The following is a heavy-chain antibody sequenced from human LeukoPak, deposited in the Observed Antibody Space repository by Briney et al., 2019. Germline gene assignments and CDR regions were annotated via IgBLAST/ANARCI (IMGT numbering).Heavy chain of an antibody. CDR1: GFSISDSY. CDR3: STDPRLLMY. V-gene: IGHV3-11*01. D-gene: IGHD2-8*01. CDR2: ISGSGSDI. J-gene: IGHJ4*02. Sequence: GGSLRLSCVVSGFSISDSYMTWIRQTPGKGLERLAYISGSGSDIYFADSVKGRFTISRDNAKNSLYLQMNSLRPEDTALYYCSTDPRLLMYWGQGTLVTVSS.